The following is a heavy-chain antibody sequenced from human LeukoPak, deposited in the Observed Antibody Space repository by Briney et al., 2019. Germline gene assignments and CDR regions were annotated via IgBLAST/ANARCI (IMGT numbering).Heavy chain of an antibody. CDR2: IIPIFGTA. Sequence: SVKVSCKASGGTFSSYTISWVRQAPGQGLEWMGGIIPIFGTANYAQKFQGRVTITADESTSTAYMELSSLRSEDTAVYYCARGSSTILPYYYYMDVWGKGTTVTVSS. CDR3: ARGSSTILPYYYYMDV. V-gene: IGHV1-69*13. J-gene: IGHJ6*03. D-gene: IGHD3-3*01. CDR1: GGTFSSYT.